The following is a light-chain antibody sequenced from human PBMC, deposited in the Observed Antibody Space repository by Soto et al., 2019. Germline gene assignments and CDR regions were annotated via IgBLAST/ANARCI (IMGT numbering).Light chain of an antibody. Sequence: DLQMTQSPSTLSASLGDSVTIXXRDSQSIGSWLAWYQQKPGKAPNLXIYKASSLESGVPSRFSGSGAGTEFTLTISSLQPDDFATYYCQQYNSYSGTFGQGTKVDIK. CDR2: KAS. J-gene: IGKJ1*01. CDR3: QQYNSYSGT. CDR1: QSIGSW. V-gene: IGKV1-5*03.